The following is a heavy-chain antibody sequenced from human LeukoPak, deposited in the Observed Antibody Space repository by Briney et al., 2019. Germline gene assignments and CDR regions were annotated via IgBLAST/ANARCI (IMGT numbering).Heavy chain of an antibody. CDR1: GGSISSYY. V-gene: IGHV4-59*08. CDR2: IYYSGST. CDR3: ARLAIAAAGTFDY. D-gene: IGHD6-13*01. Sequence: VKPSETLSLTCTVSGGSISSYYWSWIRQPPGKGLEWMGYIYYSGSTNYNPSLKSRVTISVDTSKNQFSLKLSSVTAADTAVYYCARLAIAAAGTFDYWGQGTLVTVSS. J-gene: IGHJ4*02.